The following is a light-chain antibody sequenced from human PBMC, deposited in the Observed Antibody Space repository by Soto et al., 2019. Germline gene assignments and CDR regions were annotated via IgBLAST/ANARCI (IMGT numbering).Light chain of an antibody. CDR3: QQSRR. V-gene: IGKV3-11*01. CDR1: HSSIVY. Sequence: VLTQTPATLILSRGESATLYCRASHSSIVYLAWYQQKPGXXPRLLIYDASTRAPGIPARFSGSGSGTDYTLPITSLEPEDFAVYYWQQSRRFGGGTKVDIK. J-gene: IGKJ4*01. CDR2: DAS.